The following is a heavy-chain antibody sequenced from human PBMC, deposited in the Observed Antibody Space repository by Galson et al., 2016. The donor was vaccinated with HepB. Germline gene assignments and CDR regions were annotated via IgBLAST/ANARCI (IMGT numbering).Heavy chain of an antibody. CDR3: ARHRIWETYRFFDF. J-gene: IGHJ4*02. CDR2: ISGYNAKT. V-gene: IGHV1-18*01. Sequence: PGQGLEWMGWISGYNAKTNYAQNFQGRVTMTTDTATTTAYMELRSLRSDDTGVYFCARHRIWETYRFFDFWGQGTLVTVSS. D-gene: IGHD3-16*02.